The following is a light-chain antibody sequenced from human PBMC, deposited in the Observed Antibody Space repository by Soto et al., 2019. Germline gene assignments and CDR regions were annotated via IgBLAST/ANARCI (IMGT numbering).Light chain of an antibody. Sequence: EIVMTQSPAALFMSRGERAILCCRAGQGVTTNFAWYQQKSGQSPRLLIYDVSHRATGVPARFSGTGSETDFTLTISGLQSEDSAVYFCQQYNNWPFSFGQGTRLEIK. J-gene: IGKJ5*01. CDR3: QQYNNWPFS. CDR1: QGVTTN. CDR2: DVS. V-gene: IGKV3-15*01.